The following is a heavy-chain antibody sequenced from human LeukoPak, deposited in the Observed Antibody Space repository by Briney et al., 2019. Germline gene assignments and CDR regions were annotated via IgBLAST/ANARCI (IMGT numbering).Heavy chain of an antibody. J-gene: IGHJ4*02. CDR1: GGSISSSY. Sequence: PSETLSLTCTVSGGSISSSYWSWIRQPPGKGLDWIGYIHYSGNTNSNPSLKSRVTMSVDTSNNQFSLKLTSVTAADTAVYYCARDTVGSSSTFYYWGQGTLVTVSS. CDR2: IHYSGNT. CDR3: ARDTVGSSSTFYY. V-gene: IGHV4-59*01. D-gene: IGHD6-13*01.